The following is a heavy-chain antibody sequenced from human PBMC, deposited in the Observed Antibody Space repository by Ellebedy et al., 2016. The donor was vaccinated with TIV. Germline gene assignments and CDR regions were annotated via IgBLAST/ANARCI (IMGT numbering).Heavy chain of an antibody. J-gene: IGHJ4*02. CDR2: IKQDGSEE. V-gene: IGHV3-7*04. D-gene: IGHD6-19*01. CDR3: ARGSDWIIDY. Sequence: PGGSLRLSCTDSGFTVSSYWMQWVRQAPGKGLEWVANIKQDGSEEYYLDSVKGRFTISRENAKKLLYLQMNSRRSEDKAVYYCARGSDWIIDYWGQGTLVTVSS. CDR1: GFTVSSYW.